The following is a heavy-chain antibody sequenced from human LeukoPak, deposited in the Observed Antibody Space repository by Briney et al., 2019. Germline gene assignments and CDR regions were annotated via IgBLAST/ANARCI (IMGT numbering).Heavy chain of an antibody. CDR3: AKGLTY. Sequence: GGSLRLSCAASGFTLSSYTYTMSWDRPAPGMGLEWVKGISGSDSSTYYAVSVKGRFTICRDNSKNTLYLQMNSMTVEDTAIYYCAKGLTYGGQGTLVTVSS. CDR2: ISGSDSST. D-gene: IGHD2-21*01. CDR1: GFTLSSYT. V-gene: IGHV3-23*01. J-gene: IGHJ4*02.